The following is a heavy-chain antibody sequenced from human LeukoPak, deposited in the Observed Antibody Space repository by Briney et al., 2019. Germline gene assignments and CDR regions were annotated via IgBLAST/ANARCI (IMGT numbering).Heavy chain of an antibody. J-gene: IGHJ4*02. Sequence: GGSLRLSCAASGFTFSSYSMNWVRQAPGKGLEWVTSISSSSSYIYYADSVKGRFTISRDNAKNSLYLQMNSLRAEDTAVYYCAREGGIAYYDSSGYSYFDYWGQGTLVTVSS. CDR3: AREGGIAYYDSSGYSYFDY. CDR1: GFTFSSYS. D-gene: IGHD3-22*01. CDR2: ISSSSSYI. V-gene: IGHV3-21*01.